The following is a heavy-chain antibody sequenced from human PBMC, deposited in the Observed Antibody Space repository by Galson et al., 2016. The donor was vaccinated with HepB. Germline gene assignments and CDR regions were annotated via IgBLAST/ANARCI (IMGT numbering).Heavy chain of an antibody. CDR2: IYWDDDK. J-gene: IGHJ4*02. D-gene: IGHD3-16*01. CDR1: GFSPNTRGVG. CDR3: AHRRDPFGGTLVGTFDY. Sequence: PALVKPTQTLTLTCSFSGFSPNTRGVGVVWIRQPPGKALEWLGFIYWDDDKYYRPSLKSRLTITKDTSKNKVVLTLPNVDPVDTATYYCAHRRDPFGGTLVGTFDYWGQGTRVTVSS. V-gene: IGHV2-5*02.